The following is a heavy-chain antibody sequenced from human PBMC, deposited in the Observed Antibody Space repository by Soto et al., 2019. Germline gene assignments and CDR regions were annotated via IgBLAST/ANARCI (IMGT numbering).Heavy chain of an antibody. V-gene: IGHV3-73*02. J-gene: IGHJ4*02. D-gene: IGHD3-22*01. CDR2: IRSKANNFAT. CDR1: GFTFSDSA. CDR3: TRRSEYDSGGYYYAYDY. Sequence: EVQVVESGGGLVQPGGSLTLSCAASGFTFSDSAMHWVRQASGKGLEWLGRIRSKANNFATAYAASVKGRFTISRDYAKNTVYLQMNSLNSEDTAVYYCTRRSEYDSGGYYYAYDYWGQGTRVTVSS.